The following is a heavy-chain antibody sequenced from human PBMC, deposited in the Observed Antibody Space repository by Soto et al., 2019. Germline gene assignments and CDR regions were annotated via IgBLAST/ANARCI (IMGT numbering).Heavy chain of an antibody. J-gene: IGHJ5*01. CDR3: AKERNFWSGTAGFDS. CDR1: GFTFSMFA. V-gene: IGHV3-23*01. Sequence: GVLRLSCVGSGFTFSMFAMSWVRQAPGKGLEWISSISGSGGSTYYADSVKGRFTVSRDNSKTTVFLQMNSLRTEDTAVYFCAKERNFWSGTAGFDSWGQGSPVTVSS. D-gene: IGHD3-3*01. CDR2: ISGSGGST.